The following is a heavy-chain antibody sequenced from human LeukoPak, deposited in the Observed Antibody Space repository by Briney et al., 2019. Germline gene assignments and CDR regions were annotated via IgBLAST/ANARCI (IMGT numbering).Heavy chain of an antibody. D-gene: IGHD4-17*01. V-gene: IGHV1-8*01. Sequence: ASVKVSCKASGYTFTSYDINWVRQATGQGLEWMGWMNPNSGNTGYAQKFQGRVTMTRNTSISTAYMELSSLRSEDTAVYYCARTPPAYGDYGYGMDVWGQGTTVTVSS. CDR2: MNPNSGNT. J-gene: IGHJ6*02. CDR1: GYTFTSYD. CDR3: ARTPPAYGDYGYGMDV.